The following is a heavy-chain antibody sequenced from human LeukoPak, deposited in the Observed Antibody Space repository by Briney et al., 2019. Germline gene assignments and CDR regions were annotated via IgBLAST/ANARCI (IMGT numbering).Heavy chain of an antibody. J-gene: IGHJ4*02. CDR3: AKGKPYSSGWYYFDY. CDR2: ISWNSGSI. Sequence: GRSLRLSCAASGFTFDDYAMHWVRQAPGKGLEWVSGISWNSGSIGYADSVKGRFTISRDNAKNSLYLQMNSLRAEDMALYYCAKGKPYSSGWYYFDYWGQGTLVTVSS. D-gene: IGHD6-19*01. CDR1: GFTFDDYA. V-gene: IGHV3-9*03.